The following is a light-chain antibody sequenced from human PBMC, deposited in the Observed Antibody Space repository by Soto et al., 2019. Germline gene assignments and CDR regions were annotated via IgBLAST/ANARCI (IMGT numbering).Light chain of an antibody. Sequence: DIVMTQSPDSLAVSLGEKITINCKSSQTLLYSSNNKNFLTWYQQKPGQPPKLLIYRASTRESGVPDRFTGSGSGTDFTLTISGLQAEDVAAYYCQQYYSIPYSFGQRTKLEIK. V-gene: IGKV4-1*01. CDR1: QTLLYSSNNKNF. CDR2: RAS. J-gene: IGKJ2*03. CDR3: QQYYSIPYS.